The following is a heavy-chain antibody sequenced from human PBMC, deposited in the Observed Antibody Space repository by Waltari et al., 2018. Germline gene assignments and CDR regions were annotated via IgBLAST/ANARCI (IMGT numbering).Heavy chain of an antibody. J-gene: IGHJ2*01. CDR3: AKAPRNFCSGGSCYSYWYFDL. CDR2: ISYDGSNK. V-gene: IGHV3-30*18. Sequence: QVQLVESGGGVVQPGRSLRLSCAASGFTFSSYGMHGVRQAPGKGREGVAVISYDGSNKYYADSVKGRFTISRDNSKNTLYLQMNSLRAEDTAVYYCAKAPRNFCSGGSCYSYWYFDLWGRGTLVTVSS. D-gene: IGHD2-15*01. CDR1: GFTFSSYG.